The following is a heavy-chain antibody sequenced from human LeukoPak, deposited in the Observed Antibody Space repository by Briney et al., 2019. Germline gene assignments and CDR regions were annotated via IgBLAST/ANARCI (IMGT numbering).Heavy chain of an antibody. CDR2: FDPEDGET. D-gene: IGHD1-20*01. CDR1: GYTLTELS. Sequence: ASVKVSFKVSGYTLTELSMHWVRQAPGKGLEWMGGFDPEDGETIYAQKFQGRVTITADKSTSTAYMELSSLRSEDTAVYYCARGRYNWTFSRNYYYYYMDVWGKGTTVIVSS. CDR3: ARGRYNWTFSRNYYYYYMDV. V-gene: IGHV1-24*01. J-gene: IGHJ6*03.